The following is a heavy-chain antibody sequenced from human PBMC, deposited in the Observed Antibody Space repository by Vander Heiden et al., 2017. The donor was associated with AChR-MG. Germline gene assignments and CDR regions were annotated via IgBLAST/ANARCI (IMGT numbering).Heavy chain of an antibody. J-gene: IGHJ2*01. D-gene: IGHD7-27*01. CDR3: ARDFYSTNWGSRGDRYFDL. V-gene: IGHV1-2*02. Sequence: QVQLVQSEAEVKKPGASVKVSCKASGYTFTGYYIHWVRQAPGQGLEWMGWINPNSGGTDYAQKFRGRVTMTRDTSISTAYMEMSSLRSDDTALYYCARDFYSTNWGSRGDRYFDLWGRGTLVTVSS. CDR1: GYTFTGYY. CDR2: INPNSGGT.